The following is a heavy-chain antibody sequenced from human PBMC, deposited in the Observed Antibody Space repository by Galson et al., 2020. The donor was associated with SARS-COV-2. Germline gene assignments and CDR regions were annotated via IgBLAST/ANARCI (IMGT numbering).Heavy chain of an antibody. CDR1: GFTFSSYV. Sequence: GGSLRLSCAASGFTFSSYVMNWVPQAPGKGLEWVSGISGKGGSTYYADSVKGRFTIPRDNSKTTLYLQLTSLRTEDTALYYCAKTLNVRYANPPNYWGQGTLVTVSS. D-gene: IGHD3-9*01. J-gene: IGHJ4*02. CDR2: ISGKGGST. V-gene: IGHV3-23*01. CDR3: AKTLNVRYANPPNY.